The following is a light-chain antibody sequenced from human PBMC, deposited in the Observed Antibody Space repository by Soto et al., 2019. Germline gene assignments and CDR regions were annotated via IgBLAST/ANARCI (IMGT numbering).Light chain of an antibody. CDR1: QRVSSRF. CDR3: QQYGRSPWT. CDR2: GAS. V-gene: IGKV3-20*01. J-gene: IGKJ1*01. Sequence: EIVLTQSPGTLSLSPGDRATLSCRASQRVSSRFLAWYQQKHGQPPSLLIYGASSRATGIPDRFSGSGSGTAFTLTISRLEPEDFAVYYCQQYGRSPWTFGQGTKGEVK.